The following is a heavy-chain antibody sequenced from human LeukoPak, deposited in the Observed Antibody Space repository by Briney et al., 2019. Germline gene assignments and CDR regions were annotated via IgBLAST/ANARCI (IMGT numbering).Heavy chain of an antibody. V-gene: IGHV3-15*01. Sequence: GSLGLSCAASGFSFSNAWMSWVRQAPGKGLEWVGRIKSKTDGGTTEYAAPVKGRLNISRDDSKNTLYLQMNSLKTEDTAVYYCATDSSSSSYYWGQGTLVTVSS. J-gene: IGHJ4*02. D-gene: IGHD6-6*01. CDR2: IKSKTDGGTT. CDR3: ATDSSSSSYY. CDR1: GFSFSNAW.